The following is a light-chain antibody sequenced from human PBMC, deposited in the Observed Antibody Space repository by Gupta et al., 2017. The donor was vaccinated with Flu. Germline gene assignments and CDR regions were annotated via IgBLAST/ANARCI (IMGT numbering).Light chain of an antibody. CDR1: SSDVGDYNY. CDR2: EVT. Sequence: QSALTQPASVSGSPGQSLTISCTATSSDVGDYNYVSWYQQHPGKAPKLMIYEVTYRPSGVSNRFSGSKSGNTASLTISGLQAEDEADYYCSSYTRSSSLAVFGGGTKLTVL. CDR3: SSYTRSSSLAV. V-gene: IGLV2-14*01. J-gene: IGLJ2*01.